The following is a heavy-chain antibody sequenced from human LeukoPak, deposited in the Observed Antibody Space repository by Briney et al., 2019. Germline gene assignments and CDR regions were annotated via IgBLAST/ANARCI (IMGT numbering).Heavy chain of an antibody. V-gene: IGHV3-7*01. CDR3: ARDPGSSSWPYYYYYYMDV. CDR1: GFTFSSYW. J-gene: IGHJ6*03. CDR2: IKQDGSEK. D-gene: IGHD6-13*01. Sequence: PGGSLRLSCAASGFTFSSYWMTWVRQAPGKGLEWVANIKQDGSEKYYVDSVKGRFTISRDNAKNSLYLQMNSLRAEDTAVYYCARDPGSSSWPYYYYYYMDVWGKGTMVTVSS.